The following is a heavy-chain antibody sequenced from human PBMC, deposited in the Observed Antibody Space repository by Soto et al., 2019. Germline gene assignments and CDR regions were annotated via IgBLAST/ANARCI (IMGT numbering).Heavy chain of an antibody. CDR2: MYYSGST. D-gene: IGHD2-15*01. CDR3: ARHSEVARLPGFDP. V-gene: IGHV4-59*08. Sequence: QVQLQESGPGLVKPSETLSLTCTVSGGSISSYYWSWIRQPPGKGLEWIGFMYYSGSTNYNPSLKGRVTMSVDTSKNQISLELSSVTAADTAVYYCARHSEVARLPGFDPWGQGTLVTVSS. CDR1: GGSISSYY. J-gene: IGHJ5*02.